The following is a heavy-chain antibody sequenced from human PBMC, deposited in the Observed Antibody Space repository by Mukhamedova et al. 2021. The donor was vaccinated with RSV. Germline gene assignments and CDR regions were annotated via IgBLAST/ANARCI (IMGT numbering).Heavy chain of an antibody. Sequence: RNYYWSWIRQPPGKGLEWIGSILYDGTTYHNPSLRSRATISLDTPKNQFSLNLHSLTAGDTAVYYCATLGRGYKSGYNDAFDIWG. CDR3: ATLGRGYKSGYNDAFDI. V-gene: IGHV4-39*01. CDR2: ILYDGTT. CDR1: RNYY. D-gene: IGHD5-18*01. J-gene: IGHJ3*02.